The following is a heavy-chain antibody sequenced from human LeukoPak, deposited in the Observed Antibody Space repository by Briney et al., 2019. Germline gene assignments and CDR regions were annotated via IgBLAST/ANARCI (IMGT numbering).Heavy chain of an antibody. D-gene: IGHD2-2*01. CDR2: IYYSGST. CDR1: GGSISSYY. CDR3: ARVHVGVVVPAALGFDY. Sequence: SSETLSLTCTVSGGSISSYYWSWIRQPPGKGLEWIGYIYYSGSTNYNPSLKSRVTISVDTSKNQFSLKLSSVTAADTAVYYCARVHVGVVVPAALGFDYWGQGTLVTVSS. V-gene: IGHV4-59*01. J-gene: IGHJ4*02.